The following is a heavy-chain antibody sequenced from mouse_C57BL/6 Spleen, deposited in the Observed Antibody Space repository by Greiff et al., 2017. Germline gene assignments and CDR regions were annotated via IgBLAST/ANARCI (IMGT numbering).Heavy chain of an antibody. CDR1: GFTFSSYA. Sequence: EVKVVESGGGLVKPGGSLKLSCAASGFTFSSYAMSWVRQTPEKRLEWVATISDGGSYTYYPDNVKGRFTISRDNAKNNLYLQMSHLKSEDTAMYYCAREGDYSNGFAYWGQGTLVTVSA. D-gene: IGHD2-5*01. V-gene: IGHV5-4*01. CDR3: AREGDYSNGFAY. CDR2: ISDGGSYT. J-gene: IGHJ3*01.